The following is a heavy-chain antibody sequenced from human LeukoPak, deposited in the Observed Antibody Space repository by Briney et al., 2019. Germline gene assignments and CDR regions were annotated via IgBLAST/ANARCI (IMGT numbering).Heavy chain of an antibody. CDR2: ISSSISYI. Sequence: GGSLRLSCAASGFTFSTYTMNWVRQAPGKGLECVSSISSSISYIYYADSVKGRFTISRDNAKNSLYLQMNSLRAEDTAVYYCARGPSPVPGLAQYFDYWGQGTLVTVSS. J-gene: IGHJ4*02. V-gene: IGHV3-21*01. CDR1: GFTFSTYT. D-gene: IGHD6-19*01. CDR3: ARGPSPVPGLAQYFDY.